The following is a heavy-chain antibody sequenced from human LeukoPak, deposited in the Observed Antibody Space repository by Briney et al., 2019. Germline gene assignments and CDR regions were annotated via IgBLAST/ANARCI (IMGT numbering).Heavy chain of an antibody. Sequence: SETLSLTCTVSGGSLFSYYWNWVRQSPGKGLEGMGFIYPNGITSYNPSLMSRGSISIATSKNQFSLRLTSVTAADTAMYYCARRAYYDSSGYHPTAGYFDLWGRGTLVTVSS. D-gene: IGHD3-22*01. J-gene: IGHJ2*01. V-gene: IGHV4-4*08. CDR3: ARRAYYDSSGYHPTAGYFDL. CDR1: GGSLFSYY. CDR2: IYPNGIT.